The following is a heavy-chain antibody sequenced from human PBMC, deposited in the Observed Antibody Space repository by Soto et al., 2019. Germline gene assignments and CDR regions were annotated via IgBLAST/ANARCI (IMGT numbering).Heavy chain of an antibody. V-gene: IGHV1-3*01. CDR2: IDAGNGNT. Sequence: ASVKVSCKASGYTFTRNAIHWVRQAPGQRLEWIGKIDAGNGNTKYSQKFQDRVTITRDTSASAAYMELRTLRSEDTSIYYCARSETDYSSFDFWGQGTLVTVSS. CDR1: GYTFTRNA. D-gene: IGHD3-9*01. CDR3: ARSETDYSSFDF. J-gene: IGHJ4*02.